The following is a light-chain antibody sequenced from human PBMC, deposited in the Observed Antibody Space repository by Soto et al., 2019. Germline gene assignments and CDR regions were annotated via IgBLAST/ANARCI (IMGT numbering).Light chain of an antibody. CDR3: QQRTHWPT. V-gene: IGKV3-11*01. CDR2: ADS. CDR1: QSVSGY. J-gene: IGKJ3*01. Sequence: EIVWTQSPATLSLSPGEPATLSCRASQSVSGYIGWYQQKPGQAPRLLIYADSNRATGIPAMFSGSGSGTDFTLTISSLEPEDFSVYYCQQRTHWPTFGPGTKVDIK.